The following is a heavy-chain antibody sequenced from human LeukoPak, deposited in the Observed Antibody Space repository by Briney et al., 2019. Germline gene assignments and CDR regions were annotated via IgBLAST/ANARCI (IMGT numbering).Heavy chain of an antibody. J-gene: IGHJ4*02. CDR3: ARNQRRLDY. D-gene: IGHD1-14*01. CDR1: GFTFSTYW. CDR2: IKQDGSEK. Sequence: PGGSLRLSCAASGFTFSTYWMSWVRRAPGKGLELVANIKQDGSEKYYVDSVKGRFTTSRDNNAKNSLYLQLNSLRADDTAVYYCARNQRRLDYWGQGALVTVSS. V-gene: IGHV3-7*01.